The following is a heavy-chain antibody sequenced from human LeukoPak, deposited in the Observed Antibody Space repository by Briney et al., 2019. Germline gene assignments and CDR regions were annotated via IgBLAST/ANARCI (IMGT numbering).Heavy chain of an antibody. D-gene: IGHD3-10*01. CDR2: ITTYNNNT. CDR3: ARAFGLTMVRGIMGYRAYDL. Sequence: GASVKVSCKASGYTFTNYCLGLVRQAPGQGLEWMGWITTYNNNTEYEQKFQGRVTMTTDTSTSTAYMELRSLTSDDMAVYYCARAFGLTMVRGIMGYRAYDLWGQGTMVIVST. CDR1: GYTFTNYC. J-gene: IGHJ3*01. V-gene: IGHV1-18*03.